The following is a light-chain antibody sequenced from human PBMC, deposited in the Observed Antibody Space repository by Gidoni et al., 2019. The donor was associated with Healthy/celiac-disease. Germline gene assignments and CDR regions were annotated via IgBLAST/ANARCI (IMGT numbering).Light chain of an antibody. J-gene: IGKJ1*01. CDR2: WAS. Sequence: DIVLTQSPDSLAVSLVERATINCKSSQSVLYSSNNTNYLAWYQQKPGQPPKLLIYWASTRESGVPDRFSGSGSGTDFTLTISSLQAEDVAVYYCQQYYSTPRTFGQGTKVEIK. V-gene: IGKV4-1*01. CDR1: QSVLYSSNNTNY. CDR3: QQYYSTPRT.